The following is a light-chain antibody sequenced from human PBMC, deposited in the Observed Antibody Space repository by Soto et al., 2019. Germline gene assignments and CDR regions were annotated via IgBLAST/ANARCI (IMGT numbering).Light chain of an antibody. J-gene: IGKJ1*01. CDR1: QSVSNNY. CDR3: QQYGNSLPWT. Sequence: EIVLTQSPGTLSLSPGERATLSCRASQSVSNNYLGWYQQKPGQAPRLLVYGASRRATGIPDRFSGSESGTDFTLTISGLEAEDFAVYYCQQYGNSLPWTFGQGTKVEIK. CDR2: GAS. V-gene: IGKV3-20*01.